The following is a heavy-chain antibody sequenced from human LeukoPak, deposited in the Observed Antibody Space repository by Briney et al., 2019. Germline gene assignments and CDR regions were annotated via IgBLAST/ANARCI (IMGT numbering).Heavy chain of an antibody. CDR1: GFTFSNYG. CDR3: AREIVVAGTRAWFDP. CDR2: INTDGSST. V-gene: IGHV3-74*01. J-gene: IGHJ5*02. Sequence: PGGSLRLSCAASGFTFSNYGMHWVRQAPGKGLVWVSRINTDGSSTNYADSVKGRFTISRDNAKNTLYLQMHSPRAEDTAVYYCAREIVVAGTRAWFDPWGQGTLVTVSS. D-gene: IGHD6-19*01.